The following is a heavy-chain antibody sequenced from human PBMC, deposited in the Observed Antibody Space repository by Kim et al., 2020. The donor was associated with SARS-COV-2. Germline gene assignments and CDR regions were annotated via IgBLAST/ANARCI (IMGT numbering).Heavy chain of an antibody. D-gene: IGHD3-10*01. V-gene: IGHV4-34*01. CDR2: INHSGST. Sequence: SETLSLTCAVYGGSFSGYYWSWIRQPPGKGLEWIGEINHSGSTNYNPSLKSRVTISVDTSKNQFSLKLSSVTAADTAVYYCARGGVTMVRGVPNWGFDP. CDR3: ARGGVTMVRGVPNWGFDP. J-gene: IGHJ5*02. CDR1: GGSFSGYY.